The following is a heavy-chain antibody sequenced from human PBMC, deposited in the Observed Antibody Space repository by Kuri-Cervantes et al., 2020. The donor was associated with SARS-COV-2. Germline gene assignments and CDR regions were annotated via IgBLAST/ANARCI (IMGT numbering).Heavy chain of an antibody. CDR3: AIEGSTSDYNWLDP. Sequence: ASVKVSCKASGYTFPNYAISWVRQAPGQGLEWMGWISVYNGATNYARNFQGRVTMTTDTSTTTAYMELRSLTSDDTAVYYCAIEGSTSDYNWLDPWGQGTLVTVSS. CDR2: ISVYNGAT. D-gene: IGHD3-10*01. CDR1: GYTFPNYA. J-gene: IGHJ5*02. V-gene: IGHV1-18*01.